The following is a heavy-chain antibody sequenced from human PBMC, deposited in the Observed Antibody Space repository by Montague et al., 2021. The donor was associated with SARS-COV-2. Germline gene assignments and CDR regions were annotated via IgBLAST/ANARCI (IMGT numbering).Heavy chain of an antibody. CDR1: GFTFSSYD. CDR3: ARGLRYFDWSPYGMDV. Sequence: YLRLSCAASGFTFSSYDMHWVRQTTGKGLEWVSAIGSAGDTYYPGSVKGRFTISRENAKNSLYLQMNSLRAGDTAVYYCARGLRYFDWSPYGMDVWGQGTTVTISS. CDR2: IGSAGDT. D-gene: IGHD3-9*01. J-gene: IGHJ6*02. V-gene: IGHV3-13*01.